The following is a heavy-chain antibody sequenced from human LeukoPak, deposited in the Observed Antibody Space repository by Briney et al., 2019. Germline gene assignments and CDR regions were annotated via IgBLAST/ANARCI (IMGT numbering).Heavy chain of an antibody. CDR2: ISNNGGST. V-gene: IGHV3-64D*09. J-gene: IGHJ4*02. CDR1: GFTFSSYA. Sequence: GGSLRLSCSASGFTFSSYAMHWVRQAPGKGLEYVSAISNNGGSTFYADSVKGRFTISGDNSKNTLYLQMSSLRAEDTAVYYCVKGRGGYGSGSYYDYWGQGTLVTVSS. CDR3: VKGRGGYGSGSYYDY. D-gene: IGHD3-10*01.